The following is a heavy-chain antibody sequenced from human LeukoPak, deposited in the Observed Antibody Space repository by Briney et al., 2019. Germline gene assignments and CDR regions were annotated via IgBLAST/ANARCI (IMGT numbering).Heavy chain of an antibody. J-gene: IGHJ5*02. V-gene: IGHV4-59*08. D-gene: IGHD3-10*01. CDR3: ARHGALWFGELLSINNWFDP. CDR1: GGSISSYY. Sequence: SATLSLTCTVSGGSISSYYWSWIRQPPGKGLEWIGYIYYSGSTNYNPSLKSRVTISVDTSKNQFSLKLSSVTAADTAVYYCARHGALWFGELLSINNWFDPWGQGTLVTVSS. CDR2: IYYSGST.